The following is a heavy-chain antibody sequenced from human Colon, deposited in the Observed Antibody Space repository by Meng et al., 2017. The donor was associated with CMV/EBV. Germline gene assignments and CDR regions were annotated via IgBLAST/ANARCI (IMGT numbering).Heavy chain of an antibody. J-gene: IGHJ5*02. CDR1: GFPFSLFI. V-gene: IGHV3-21*04. CDR3: ARDFKVGRP. D-gene: IGHD1-26*01. CDR2: ISPSGEFT. Sequence: GGSLRLSCAASGFPFSLFIMNWVRQAPGKGLEWVSSISPSGEFTYYGDSVKGRFTVSRDNTRNLLYLEMNSLTADDTAVYFCARDFKVGRPWGQGTLVTVSS.